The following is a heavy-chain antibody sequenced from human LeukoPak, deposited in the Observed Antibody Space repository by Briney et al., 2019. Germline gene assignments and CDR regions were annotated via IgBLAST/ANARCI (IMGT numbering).Heavy chain of an antibody. CDR2: IYTSGST. CDR1: GGSISSGSYY. D-gene: IGHD3-3*01. V-gene: IGHV4-61*02. CDR3: ARDYYDFWSGYLHWYFDL. Sequence: PSETLSLTCTVSGGSISSGSYYWSWIRQPAGKGLEWIGRIYTSGSTNYNPSLKSRVTISVDTSKNHFSLKLSSVTAADTAVYYCARDYYDFWSGYLHWYFDLWGQGTLVTVSS. J-gene: IGHJ2*01.